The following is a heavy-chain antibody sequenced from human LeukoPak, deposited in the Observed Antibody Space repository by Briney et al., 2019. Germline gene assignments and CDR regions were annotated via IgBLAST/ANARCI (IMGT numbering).Heavy chain of an antibody. CDR3: AKEFNRGLPDY. J-gene: IGHJ4*02. V-gene: IGHV3-30*04. D-gene: IGHD2-21*01. Sequence: GRSLRLSCVASGFTFSGYPMHWVRQTPGKGLEWVAVIWYDGSNKYYADSVKGRFTISRDNSKNTLYLQMSSLRAEDTAVYYCAKEFNRGLPDYWGQGTLVTVPS. CDR2: IWYDGSNK. CDR1: GFTFSGYP.